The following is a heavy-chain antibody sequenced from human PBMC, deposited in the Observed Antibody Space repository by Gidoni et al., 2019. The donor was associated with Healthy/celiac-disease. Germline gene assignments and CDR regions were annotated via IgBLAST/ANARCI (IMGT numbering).Heavy chain of an antibody. J-gene: IGHJ4*02. Sequence: VQLVQSGAEVKLPGSSVTLSCQASDGTFSSYAGSWVRQAPGQGLELMGEIIPIFGTANYAQKFQGRVTITADESTSTAYMELSSVRSEDTAVYYCAREVQQLPYFDYWGQGTLVTVSS. V-gene: IGHV1-69*01. CDR3: AREVQQLPYFDY. CDR2: IIPIFGTA. D-gene: IGHD6-13*01. CDR1: DGTFSSYA.